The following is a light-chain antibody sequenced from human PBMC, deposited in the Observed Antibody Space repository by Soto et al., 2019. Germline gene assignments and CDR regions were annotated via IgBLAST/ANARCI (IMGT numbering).Light chain of an antibody. Sequence: DIQMTQSPSILSASVGDRVIITCRASESISSWLAWYQQKPGKAPKLLIYKASNLESGVPSRFSGSGSGTEFTLTISSLQPEDFATYYCQQHYTYPRTFGQGTKVDIK. CDR2: KAS. J-gene: IGKJ1*01. V-gene: IGKV1-5*03. CDR1: ESISSW. CDR3: QQHYTYPRT.